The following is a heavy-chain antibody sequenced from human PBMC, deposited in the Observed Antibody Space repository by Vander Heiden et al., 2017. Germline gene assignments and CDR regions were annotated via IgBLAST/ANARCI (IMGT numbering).Heavy chain of an antibody. V-gene: IGHV3-30*01. D-gene: IGHD3-3*01. CDR1: GFTFSSYA. J-gene: IGHJ4*02. CDR3: ARNGFLEWFPGNNYFDY. Sequence: QVQLVESGGGVVQPGRSLRLSCAASGFTFSSYAMPWVRQAPGKGLEWVAVISYDGSNKYYADSVKGRVTISRDNSKNTLYLQMNSLRAEDTAVYYCARNGFLEWFPGNNYFDYWGQGTLVTVSS. CDR2: ISYDGSNK.